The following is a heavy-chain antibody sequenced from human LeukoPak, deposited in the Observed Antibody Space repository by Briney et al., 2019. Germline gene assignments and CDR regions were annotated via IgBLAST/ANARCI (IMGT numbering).Heavy chain of an antibody. J-gene: IGHJ3*02. D-gene: IGHD3-3*01. V-gene: IGHV1-18*01. CDR2: ISAYNDNT. CDR3: ARCDKLRVLEWLSFESGTFDS. Sequence: ASVKVSFKASVYTFTSYRFSWVRQAPGHGREWVGWISAYNDNTNYTQKFQDRVTMTTDTATSTARIELRSLRADDTAVYYGARCDKLRVLEWLSFESGTFDSWGQGTVVTVSS. CDR1: VYTFTSYR.